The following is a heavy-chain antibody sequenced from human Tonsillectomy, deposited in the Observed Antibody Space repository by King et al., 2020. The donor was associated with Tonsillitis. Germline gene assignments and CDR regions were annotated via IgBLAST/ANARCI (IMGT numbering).Heavy chain of an antibody. J-gene: IGHJ4*02. CDR3: ARDLDFWSGSREYFDY. Sequence: VQLVESGGGLVKPGGSLRLSCAASRFTFSSYSMNWVRQAPGQGLEWVSSISSSSSYIYYADSVKGRFTISRDNAKNSLYLQMNSLRAEDTAVYYCARDLDFWSGSREYFDYWGQGTLVTVSS. CDR1: RFTFSSYS. D-gene: IGHD3-3*01. V-gene: IGHV3-21*01. CDR2: ISSSSSYI.